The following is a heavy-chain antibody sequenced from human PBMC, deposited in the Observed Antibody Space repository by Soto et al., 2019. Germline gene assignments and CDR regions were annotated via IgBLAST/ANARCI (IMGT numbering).Heavy chain of an antibody. CDR2: IYPGDSDT. CDR1: GYSFTSYW. J-gene: IGHJ6*02. V-gene: IGHV5-51*01. D-gene: IGHD3-9*01. Sequence: GESLKISCKGSGYSFTSYWIGWVRQMPGKGLEWMGIIYPGDSDTRYSPSFQGQVTISADKSISTAYLQWSSLKASDTAMYYCARHSGGYFDWLLPYYYYGMDVWGQGTTVTVSS. CDR3: ARHSGGYFDWLLPYYYYGMDV.